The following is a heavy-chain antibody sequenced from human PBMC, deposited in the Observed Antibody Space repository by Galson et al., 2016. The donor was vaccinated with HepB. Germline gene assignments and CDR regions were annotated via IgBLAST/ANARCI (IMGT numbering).Heavy chain of an antibody. D-gene: IGHD4-17*01. CDR3: ARYLRSHGYYVMDV. V-gene: IGHV2-70*01. CDR1: GFSLSTSGMA. CDR2: IDWHGNQ. J-gene: IGHJ6*02. Sequence: PALVKPTQTLTMTCTFSGFSLSTSGMAVSWIRQLPGKALEWLAVIDWHGNQFYSPSLTTRLTLPKDTSKNQVVLTLTNMDPVDTATYFCARYLRSHGYYVMDVWGQGTTVTVSS.